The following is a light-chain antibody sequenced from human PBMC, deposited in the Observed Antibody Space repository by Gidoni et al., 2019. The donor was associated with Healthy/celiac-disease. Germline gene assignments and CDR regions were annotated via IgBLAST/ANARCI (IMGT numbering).Light chain of an antibody. CDR1: QSLLHSNGYNY. V-gene: IGKV2-28*01. J-gene: IGKJ1*01. Sequence: DSVRTQSLLSLPVTPGEPACIPCRSSQSLLHSNGYNYLDWYLQKPGQSPQLLIYLGSNRASGVPDRFSGSGSGTDFTLKISRVEAEDVGVYYCMQALQTPWTFXXXTKVEIK. CDR3: MQALQTPWT. CDR2: LGS.